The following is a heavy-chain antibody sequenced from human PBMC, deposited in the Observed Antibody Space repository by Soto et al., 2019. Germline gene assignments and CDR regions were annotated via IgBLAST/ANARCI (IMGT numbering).Heavy chain of an antibody. CDR1: GFTFSNAW. J-gene: IGHJ4*02. Sequence: PGGSLRLSCAASGFTFSNAWMSWVRQAPGKGLEWVGRIKSKTDGGTTDYAAPVKGRFTISRDDSKNTLYLQMNSLKTEDTAVYYCTTDPIVVVVIDYWGQGTLVTVSS. CDR3: TTDPIVVVVIDY. D-gene: IGHD2-15*01. CDR2: IKSKTDGGTT. V-gene: IGHV3-15*01.